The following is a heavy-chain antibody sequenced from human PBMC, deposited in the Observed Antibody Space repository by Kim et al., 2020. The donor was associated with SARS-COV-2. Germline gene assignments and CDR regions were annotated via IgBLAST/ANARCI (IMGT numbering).Heavy chain of an antibody. V-gene: IGHV3-48*03. J-gene: IGHJ3*01. Sequence: GGSLRLSCAASGFTFSSYEMNWVRQAPGKGLEWVSYISSSGSTIYYADSVKGRFTISRDNAKYSLYLQMNSLRAEDTAVYYCTREGKAFDVCGPGTNVTVSS. D-gene: IGHD3-10*01. CDR2: ISSSGSTI. CDR3: TREGKAFDV. CDR1: GFTFSSYE.